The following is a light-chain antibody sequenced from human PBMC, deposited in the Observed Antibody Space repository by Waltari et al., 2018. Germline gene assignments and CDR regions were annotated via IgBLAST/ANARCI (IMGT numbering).Light chain of an antibody. CDR2: QDN. V-gene: IGLV1-40*01. Sequence: QSVVTQPPSVSGTPGQSVTVSCTGNSSNIGTYFVSWYQHLLGTAPKLLCFQDNQRPARVAYRFSGSKSGNSVSLSITGLQTEDEADYYCLSYDSSLSGLFGGGTRLSVL. CDR1: SSNIGTYF. J-gene: IGLJ7*01. CDR3: LSYDSSLSGL.